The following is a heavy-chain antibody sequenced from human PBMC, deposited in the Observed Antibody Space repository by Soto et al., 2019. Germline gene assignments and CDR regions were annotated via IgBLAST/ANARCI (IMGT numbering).Heavy chain of an antibody. CDR2: IHYSGTT. CDR3: ARGRGPPELLDY. V-gene: IGHV4-39*01. Sequence: SSETLSLTCTVSGGSISSSDYYWGWIRQPPGKGLEWIGTIHYSGTTYYNPSLQSRVTISADTSKNQFSLKLNSVTAADTAVYYCARGRGPPELLDYWGQGTLVTVSS. D-gene: IGHD1-7*01. J-gene: IGHJ4*02. CDR1: GGSISSSDYY.